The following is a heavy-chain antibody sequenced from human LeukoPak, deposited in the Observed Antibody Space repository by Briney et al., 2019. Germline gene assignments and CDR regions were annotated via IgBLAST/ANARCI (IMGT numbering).Heavy chain of an antibody. CDR3: AKGSAAGRPYYFDY. J-gene: IGHJ4*02. Sequence: GGSLRLSCAASGFTFSTYAMSWVRQPPGKGLEWVSGISDSGGSTYYADSVKGRFTISRDNSKNTLHLQMNSLRAADTAVYYCAKGSAAGRPYYFDYWGQGTLVTVSS. V-gene: IGHV3-23*01. D-gene: IGHD6-6*01. CDR1: GFTFSTYA. CDR2: ISDSGGST.